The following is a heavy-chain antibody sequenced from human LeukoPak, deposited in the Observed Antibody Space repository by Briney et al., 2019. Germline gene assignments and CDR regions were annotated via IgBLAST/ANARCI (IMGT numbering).Heavy chain of an antibody. Sequence: PSETLSLTCTVSGGSINNYYWSWIRQPPGKGLEWIGYIYYRGSTNYNPSLKSRVTFSVDTSKNQFSLKLNSVTAADTAVYYCARGGDYGDLRYFDYWGQGTLVTVSS. V-gene: IGHV4-59*01. CDR2: IYYRGST. J-gene: IGHJ4*02. D-gene: IGHD4-17*01. CDR3: ARGGDYGDLRYFDY. CDR1: GGSINNYY.